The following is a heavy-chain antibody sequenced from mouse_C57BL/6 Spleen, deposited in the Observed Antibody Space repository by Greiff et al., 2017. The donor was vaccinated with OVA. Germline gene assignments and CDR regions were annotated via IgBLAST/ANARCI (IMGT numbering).Heavy chain of an antibody. J-gene: IGHJ4*01. CDR2: IDPEDGDT. D-gene: IGHD2-5*01. CDR1: GFNIKDYY. V-gene: IGHV14-1*01. Sequence: VQLQQSGAELVRPGASVKLSCTASGFNIKDYYMHWVKQRPEQGLEWIGRIDPEDGDTEYAPKFQGKATMTADTSSNTAYLQLSSLTSEDTAVYDCTGYYSNLGYYAMDYWGQGTSVTVSS. CDR3: TGYYSNLGYYAMDY.